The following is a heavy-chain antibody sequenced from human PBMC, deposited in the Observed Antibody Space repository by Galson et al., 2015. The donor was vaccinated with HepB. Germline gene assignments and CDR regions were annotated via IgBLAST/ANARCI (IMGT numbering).Heavy chain of an antibody. CDR1: VFNFRTYG. CDR3: AKDAGGTDSGPFEY. CDR2: INDSGGNT. D-gene: IGHD1-26*01. Sequence: SLRLSCAASVFNFRTYGMSWVRQAPGKGLQWVSIINDSGGNTHYADSVKGRFTISRDNSKNTLYLHMNSLRAEDTAVYYCAKDAGGTDSGPFEYWGQGTLVTVSS. J-gene: IGHJ4*02. V-gene: IGHV3-23*01.